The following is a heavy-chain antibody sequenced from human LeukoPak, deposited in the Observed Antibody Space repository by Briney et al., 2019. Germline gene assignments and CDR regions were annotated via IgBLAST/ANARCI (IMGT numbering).Heavy chain of an antibody. D-gene: IGHD4-23*01. V-gene: IGHV3-21*04. CDR3: ATGGNRGY. CDR2: ISPRSGYV. Sequence: PGGSLRLSCAATGFTFDSYHMSWVRQAPGKGLEWVSSISPRSGYVNYADSVQGRFTISRDNAKNSLYLQMNSLRAEDTAVYYCATGGNRGYWGQGTLVTVSS. CDR1: GFTFDSYH. J-gene: IGHJ4*02.